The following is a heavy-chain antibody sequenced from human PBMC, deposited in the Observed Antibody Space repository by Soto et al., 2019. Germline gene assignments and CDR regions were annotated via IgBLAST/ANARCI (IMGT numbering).Heavy chain of an antibody. CDR1: GYTFQNYA. D-gene: IGHD2-15*01. CDR3: AREDIVVMIADTGLDY. V-gene: IGHV1-3*01. Sequence: QVHLVQSGAEVKKPGASVKVSCKASGYTFQNYAIHWVRQAPGQRPEWMGWINAGNNHARYSQNFQDRVTITTDTSANTAYMELSGLTSEDTAVYYCAREDIVVMIADTGLDYWGQGTLVTVSA. J-gene: IGHJ4*02. CDR2: INAGNNHA.